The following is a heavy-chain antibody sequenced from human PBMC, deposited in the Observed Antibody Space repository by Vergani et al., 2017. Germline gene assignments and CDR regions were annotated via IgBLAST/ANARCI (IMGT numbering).Heavy chain of an antibody. CDR3: ARRLPGGPSFDY. J-gene: IGHJ4*02. Sequence: QVQLQESGPGLVKPSETLSLTCTVSGGSISSYYWCWIREPPGKGLEWIWYIYYSGRTNYNPSLKSRVTRSVATSKHQFSLKLSSVTAPDTAVYYCARRLPGGPSFDYWGQGTLVTVSS. D-gene: IGHD2-8*02. V-gene: IGHV4-59*12. CDR2: IYYSGRT. CDR1: GGSISSYY.